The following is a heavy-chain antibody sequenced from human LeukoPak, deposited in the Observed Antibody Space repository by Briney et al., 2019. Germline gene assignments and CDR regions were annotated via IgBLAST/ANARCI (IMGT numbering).Heavy chain of an antibody. D-gene: IGHD5-12*01. Sequence: GGSLRLSCEASGFSFGDYYMTWIRQAPGKGLEWISNINSNSYTIYYADSVKGRFTISRDNAKRSLYLQMDRLRAEDTAVYYCARDRRSPHSAYDWGYLDIWGQGTLVVVSS. CDR2: INSNSYTI. CDR1: GFSFGDYY. CDR3: ARDRRSPHSAYDWGYLDI. J-gene: IGHJ4*02. V-gene: IGHV3-11*01.